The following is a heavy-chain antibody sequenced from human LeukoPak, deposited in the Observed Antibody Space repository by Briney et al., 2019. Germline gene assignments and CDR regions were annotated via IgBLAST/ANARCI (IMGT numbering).Heavy chain of an antibody. Sequence: SETLSLTCAVYGGSFSGYYWTWIRQTPEKGLEWIGEMNPSGSTSYNPSLKSRVTISVDTSKNQFSLKLSSVTAADTAVYYCARAGRRDGYNWVYWGQGTLVTVSS. V-gene: IGHV4-34*01. J-gene: IGHJ4*02. CDR2: MNPSGST. CDR1: GGSFSGYY. D-gene: IGHD5-24*01. CDR3: ARAGRRDGYNWVY.